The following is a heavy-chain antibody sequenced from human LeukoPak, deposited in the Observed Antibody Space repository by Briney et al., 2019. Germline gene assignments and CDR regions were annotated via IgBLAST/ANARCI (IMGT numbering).Heavy chain of an antibody. CDR2: MRFDGNTK. V-gene: IGHV3-33*06. CDR3: AKDKGNQQLYALDV. Sequence: GRPLRLSCAASGFLVNDYGMHWVRQAPGKGPEWVAAMRFDGNTKYYVDSVKGRFTISRDTSKNTLFLQMNSLRDEDTATYYCAKDKGNQQLYALDVWGQGTTVSVSS. D-gene: IGHD1-1*01. CDR1: GFLVNDYG. J-gene: IGHJ6*02.